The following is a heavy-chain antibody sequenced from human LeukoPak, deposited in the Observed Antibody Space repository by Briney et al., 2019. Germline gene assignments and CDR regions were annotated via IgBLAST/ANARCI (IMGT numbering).Heavy chain of an antibody. CDR3: ARVVAAYYGLDA. V-gene: IGHV4-59*01. D-gene: IGHD6-13*01. CDR2: IYYSGST. J-gene: IGHJ6*02. CDR1: GGSINSYC. Sequence: SETLSLTCSVSGGSINSYCWTWIRQSPGKGPEWIGHIYYSGSTYYNPSLESRVTISVDTSKTQFSLRLSSVTAADTAVYYCARVVAAYYGLDAWGQGTTVTVSS.